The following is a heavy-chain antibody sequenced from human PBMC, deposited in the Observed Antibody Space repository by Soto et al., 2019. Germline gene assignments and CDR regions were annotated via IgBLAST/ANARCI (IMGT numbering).Heavy chain of an antibody. Sequence: PSETXSLTCSFSVALVIVSFGSGIRHPPGKGLEYIGFMHSTGTSNYNSSLKSRVSFSVDTSKNQISLNLKSVTAEDTAVYYCERSGNKFERVVWGRGILVTVSS. CDR1: VALVIVSF. CDR2: MHSTGTS. J-gene: IGHJ4*02. D-gene: IGHD3-16*01. V-gene: IGHV4-59*02. CDR3: ERSGNKFERVV.